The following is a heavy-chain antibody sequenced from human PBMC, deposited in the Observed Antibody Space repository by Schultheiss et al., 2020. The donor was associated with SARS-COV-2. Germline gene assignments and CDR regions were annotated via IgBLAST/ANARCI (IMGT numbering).Heavy chain of an antibody. CDR2: IWYDGSNK. J-gene: IGHJ4*02. CDR3: ARDHSGHDY. D-gene: IGHD1-26*01. CDR1: GFTFSSYG. V-gene: IGHV3-33*01. Sequence: GEFLKISCAASGFTFSSYGMHWVRQAPGKGLEWVAVIWYDGSNKYYADSVKGRFTISRDNSKNTLYLQMNSLRAEDTAVYYCARDHSGHDYWGQGTLVTVSS.